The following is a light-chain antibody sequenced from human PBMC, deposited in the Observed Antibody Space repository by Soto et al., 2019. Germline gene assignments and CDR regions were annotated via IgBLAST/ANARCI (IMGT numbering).Light chain of an antibody. V-gene: IGLV2-14*01. CDR2: EVS. Sequence: QSALTQPASVSGSPGQSITISCTGSRSDVGGYNYVSWYQQLPGKAPKVMIYEVSRRPSGVSNRFSGSKSGNTASLTISGLQTEDEADYYCSSYTSSNTYVFGTGTKSPS. J-gene: IGLJ1*01. CDR3: SSYTSSNTYV. CDR1: RSDVGGYNY.